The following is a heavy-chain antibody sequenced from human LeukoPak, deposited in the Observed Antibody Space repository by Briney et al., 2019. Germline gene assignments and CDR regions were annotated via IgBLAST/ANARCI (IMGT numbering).Heavy chain of an antibody. V-gene: IGHV4-61*02. CDR1: GGSISSGSHY. CDR2: INISGST. Sequence: SETLSLTCTVSGGSISSGSHYWSWIRQPAGKGLEWIGRINISGSTNYNPSLKSRVTMSVDTSKNQFSLKLSSVTAADTAVYYCARVGCSSTSCYTTYDAFDIWGQGTMVTVSS. CDR3: ARVGCSSTSCYTTYDAFDI. J-gene: IGHJ3*02. D-gene: IGHD2-2*02.